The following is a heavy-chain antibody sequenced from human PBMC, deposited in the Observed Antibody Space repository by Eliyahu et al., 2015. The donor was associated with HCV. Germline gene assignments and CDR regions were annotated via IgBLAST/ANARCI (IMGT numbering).Heavy chain of an antibody. CDR3: ARVSDYADY. CDR1: GFTFSSYS. Sequence: EVQLVESGGGXVKPXGSLXXSCAASGFTFSSYSMNWXRQAXGKGLEWXSSISSSSSYIYYADSVKGRFTISRDNAKNSLYLQMNSLRAEDTAVYYCARVSDYADYWGQGTLVTVSS. CDR2: ISSSSSYI. D-gene: IGHD1-26*01. J-gene: IGHJ4*02. V-gene: IGHV3-21*01.